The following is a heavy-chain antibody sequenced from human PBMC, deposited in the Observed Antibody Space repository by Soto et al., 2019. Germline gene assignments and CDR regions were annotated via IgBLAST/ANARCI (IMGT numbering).Heavy chain of an antibody. D-gene: IGHD3-22*01. CDR3: ARHEDYDSSEIDY. CDR1: GGSISSSSYY. V-gene: IGHV4-39*01. J-gene: IGHJ4*02. CDR2: IYYSGST. Sequence: PSETLSLTCTVSGGSISSSSYYWGWIRQPPGKGLEWIGSIYYSGSTYYNPSLKSRVTISVDTSKNQFSLKLSSVTAADTAVYYCARHEDYDSSEIDYRGQGTLVTVSS.